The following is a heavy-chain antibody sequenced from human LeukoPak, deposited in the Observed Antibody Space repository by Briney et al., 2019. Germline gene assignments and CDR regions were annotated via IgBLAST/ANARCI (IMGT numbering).Heavy chain of an antibody. CDR2: IYYSGST. V-gene: IGHV4-39*07. D-gene: IGHD6-13*01. CDR1: GGSISSSSYY. CDR3: ARDAAGTSFTMDV. Sequence: KPSETLSLTCTVSGGSISSSSYYWGWLRQPPGKGLEWIGSIYYSGSTYYNPSLKSRVTISVDTSKNQFSLKLSSVTAADTAVYYCARDAAGTSFTMDVWGQGTTVTVSS. J-gene: IGHJ6*02.